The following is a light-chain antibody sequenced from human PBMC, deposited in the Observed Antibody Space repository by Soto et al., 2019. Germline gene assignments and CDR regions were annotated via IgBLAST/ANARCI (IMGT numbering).Light chain of an antibody. CDR1: RGLLSSLNAKNY. Sequence: EIVMTHSPDALAVSLGETACINCRSRRGLLSSLNAKNYLAWYQQKPGQPPKLLIHWASTRQTGVPDRFSGSGSGTDFPLTISSLQAEDVAVYYCQQYYSTHRTFGKGTKVDIK. CDR2: WAS. J-gene: IGKJ1*01. CDR3: QQYYSTHRT. V-gene: IGKV4-1*01.